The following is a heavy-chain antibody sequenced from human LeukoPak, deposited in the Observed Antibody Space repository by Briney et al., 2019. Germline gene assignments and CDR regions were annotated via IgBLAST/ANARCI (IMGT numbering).Heavy chain of an antibody. Sequence: SVKVSCKASGGTFSSYAISWVRQAPGKGLEWMGGIIPIFGTANYAQKFQGRVTITTDESTSTAYMELSSLRSEDTAVYYCATLERQLVRDNWFDPWGQGTLVTVSS. J-gene: IGHJ5*02. V-gene: IGHV1-69*05. D-gene: IGHD6-13*01. CDR1: GGTFSSYA. CDR2: IIPIFGTA. CDR3: ATLERQLVRDNWFDP.